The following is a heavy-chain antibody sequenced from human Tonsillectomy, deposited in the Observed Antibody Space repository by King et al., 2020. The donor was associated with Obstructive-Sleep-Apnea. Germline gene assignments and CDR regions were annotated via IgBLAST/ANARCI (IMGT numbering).Heavy chain of an antibody. D-gene: IGHD2-15*01. CDR2: IWYDGSNK. J-gene: IGHJ4*02. V-gene: IGHV3-33*01. CDR1: GFTFSSYG. Sequence: VQLVESGGGVVQPGRSLRLSCAAFGFTFSSYGMHWFRQAPGKGREGGAVIWYDGSNKYYADSVKGRFTISRDNSKNTLYLQMNSLGAEDTAVYYCAREGCSGGSCYPVAYYFDYWGQGTLVTVSS. CDR3: AREGCSGGSCYPVAYYFDY.